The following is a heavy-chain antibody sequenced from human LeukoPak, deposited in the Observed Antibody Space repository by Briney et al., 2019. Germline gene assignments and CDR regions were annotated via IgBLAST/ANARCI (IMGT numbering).Heavy chain of an antibody. CDR3: ARDFRPGRIDAFDI. CDR2: ISSSSSYI. CDR1: GFTFSSYW. V-gene: IGHV3-21*01. D-gene: IGHD6-6*01. J-gene: IGHJ3*02. Sequence: PGGSLRLSCAASGFTFSSYWMHWVRQAPGKGLEWVSSISSSSSYIYYADSVKGRFTISRDNAKNSLYLQMNSLRAEDTAVYYCARDFRPGRIDAFDIWGQGTMVTVSS.